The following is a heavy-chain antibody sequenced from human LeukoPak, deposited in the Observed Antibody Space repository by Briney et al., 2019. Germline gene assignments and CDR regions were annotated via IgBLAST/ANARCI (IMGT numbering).Heavy chain of an antibody. CDR1: GGSFSGYY. Sequence: SETLSLTCAVYGGSFSGYYWSWIRQPPGKGLEWIGEINHSGSTNYNPSLKSRVTISVDTSKNQFSLKLSSVTAADTAVYFCARTYYDSSGYPYWGQGTLVTVSS. V-gene: IGHV4-34*01. CDR3: ARTYYDSSGYPY. D-gene: IGHD3-22*01. J-gene: IGHJ4*02. CDR2: INHSGST.